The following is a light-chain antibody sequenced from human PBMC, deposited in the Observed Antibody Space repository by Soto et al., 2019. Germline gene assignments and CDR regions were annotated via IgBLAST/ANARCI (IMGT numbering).Light chain of an antibody. CDR1: SSDVGGYNY. CDR3: SSYTPTTWV. V-gene: IGLV2-8*01. J-gene: IGLJ3*02. Sequence: QSVLTQPPSASGSPGQSVTISCTGTSSDVGGYNYVSWYQQYPGKAPKLMIYEVNKRPSGVPDRFSVSKSGNTASLTISGLHAEDEADYYCSSYTPTTWVFGGGTKVTVL. CDR2: EVN.